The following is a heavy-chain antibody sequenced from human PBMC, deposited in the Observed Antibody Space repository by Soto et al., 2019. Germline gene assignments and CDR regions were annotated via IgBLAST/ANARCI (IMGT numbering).Heavy chain of an antibody. Sequence: GGSLRLSCAASGFTFSSYGMHWVRQAPGKGLEWVAVISYDGSNKYYADSVKGRFTISRDNSKNTLYLQMNSLRAEDTAVYYCAKGSWFGELGGDYWGQGTLVTVSS. V-gene: IGHV3-30*18. CDR2: ISYDGSNK. D-gene: IGHD3-10*01. CDR1: GFTFSSYG. CDR3: AKGSWFGELGGDY. J-gene: IGHJ4*02.